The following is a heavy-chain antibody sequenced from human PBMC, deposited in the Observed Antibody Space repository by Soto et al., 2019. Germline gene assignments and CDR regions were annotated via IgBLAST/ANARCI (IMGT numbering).Heavy chain of an antibody. CDR2: IFSNDEK. J-gene: IGHJ2*01. V-gene: IGHV2-26*01. D-gene: IGHD3-22*01. CDR3: ARIEEDYYDSSGYYYRYFDL. CDR1: GFSLSNARMG. Sequence: QVTLKESGPVLVKPTETLTLTCTVSGFSLSNARMGVSWIRQPPGKALEWLAHIFSNDEKSYSTSLKSRLTIPKDTSKSQVVLTMTNMDPVDTATYYCARIEEDYYDSSGYYYRYFDLWGRGTLVTVSS.